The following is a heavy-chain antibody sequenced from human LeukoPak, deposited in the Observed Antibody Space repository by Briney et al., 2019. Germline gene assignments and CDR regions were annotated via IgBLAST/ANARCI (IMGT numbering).Heavy chain of an antibody. J-gene: IGHJ4*02. D-gene: IGHD3-3*01. Sequence: KPGGSLRLSCAASGFTFSSYSMNWVRQAPGKGPEWVSSISSSSSYIYYADSVKGRFTISRDNAKNSLYLQMNSLRAEDTAVYYCARAYYDFWSGYYMGDYYFDYWGQGTLVTVSS. CDR3: ARAYYDFWSGYYMGDYYFDY. V-gene: IGHV3-21*01. CDR2: ISSSSSYI. CDR1: GFTFSSYS.